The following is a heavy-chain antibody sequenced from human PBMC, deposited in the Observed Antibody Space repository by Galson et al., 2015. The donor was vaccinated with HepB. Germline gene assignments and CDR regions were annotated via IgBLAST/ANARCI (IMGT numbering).Heavy chain of an antibody. J-gene: IGHJ4*02. CDR2: IIPILGIA. CDR1: GGTFSSYA. CDR3: ARRSRIQLWSPFDY. Sequence: SVKVSCKASGGTFSSYAISWVRQAPGQGLEWMGRIIPILGIANYAQKFQGRVTITADKSTSTAYMELSSLRSEDTAVYYCARRSRIQLWSPFDYWGQGTLVTVSS. D-gene: IGHD5-18*01. V-gene: IGHV1-69*04.